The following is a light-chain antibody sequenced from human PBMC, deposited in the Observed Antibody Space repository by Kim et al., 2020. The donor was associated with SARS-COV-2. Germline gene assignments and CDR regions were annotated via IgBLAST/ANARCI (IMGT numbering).Light chain of an antibody. J-gene: IGLJ7*01. Sequence: GQKVTISCSGSSSNIGNNYVSWYQQLQGAAPKLLIFDNNQRPSGIPDRFSGSKSGTSATLGIAGLQTGDEADYYCGTWDSSLSAAVFGGGTQLTVL. CDR3: GTWDSSLSAAV. CDR1: SSNIGNNY. CDR2: DNN. V-gene: IGLV1-51*01.